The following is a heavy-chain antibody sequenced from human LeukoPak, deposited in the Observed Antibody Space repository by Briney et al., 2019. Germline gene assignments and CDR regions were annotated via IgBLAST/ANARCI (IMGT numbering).Heavy chain of an antibody. CDR2: ISSSSSYI. Sequence: GGSLRLSCAASGFTFSSYSMNWVRQAPGKGLEWVSSISSSSSYIYYADSVKGRFTISRDNAKNSLYLQMNSLRAEDTAVYYCASSERWGAFGIWGQGTMVTVSS. CDR3: ASSERWGAFGI. V-gene: IGHV3-21*01. CDR1: GFTFSSYS. D-gene: IGHD4-23*01. J-gene: IGHJ3*02.